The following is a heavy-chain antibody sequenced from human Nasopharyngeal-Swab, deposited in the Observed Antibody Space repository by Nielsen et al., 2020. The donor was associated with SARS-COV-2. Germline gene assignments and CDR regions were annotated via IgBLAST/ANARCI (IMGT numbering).Heavy chain of an antibody. Sequence: WVGQVPGQGLEWMGGIIPIFGTANYAQKFQGRVTITADESTSTAYMELSSLRSEDTAVYYCARDRRRVYIGYDHTYFDYWGQGTLVTVSS. V-gene: IGHV1-69*01. CDR2: IIPIFGTA. CDR3: ARDRRRVYIGYDHTYFDY. D-gene: IGHD5-12*01. J-gene: IGHJ4*02.